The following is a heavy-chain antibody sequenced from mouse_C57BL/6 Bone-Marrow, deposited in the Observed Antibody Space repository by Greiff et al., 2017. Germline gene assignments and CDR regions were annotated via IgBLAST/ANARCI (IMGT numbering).Heavy chain of an antibody. V-gene: IGHV1-76*01. CDR3: ARSIYGRSYGNLDY. CDR2: LYPGSGST. D-gene: IGHD1-1*01. J-gene: IGHJ2*01. Sequence: QVQLQQSGAELVRPGASVKLSCKASGYTFTDYCINWVKQRPGQGLEWIARLYPGSGSTYYNEKFKGKATLTAEKSSSTAYMQLSSLTTEDSAVYFCARSIYGRSYGNLDYWGQGTTLTVSS. CDR1: GYTFTDYC.